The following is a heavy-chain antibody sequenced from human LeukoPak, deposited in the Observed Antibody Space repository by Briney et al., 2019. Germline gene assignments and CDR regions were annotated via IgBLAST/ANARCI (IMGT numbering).Heavy chain of an antibody. Sequence: GESLKISCQGSGYSFTSYWIGWVRQMPGKGLEWMGIIYPGDSDTRYSPSFQGQVIISADKSITTAYLQWSSLKASDTAMYYCARGGRDGFRTIDYWGQGTLVTVSS. J-gene: IGHJ4*02. CDR2: IYPGDSDT. V-gene: IGHV5-51*01. D-gene: IGHD5-24*01. CDR3: ARGGRDGFRTIDY. CDR1: GYSFTSYW.